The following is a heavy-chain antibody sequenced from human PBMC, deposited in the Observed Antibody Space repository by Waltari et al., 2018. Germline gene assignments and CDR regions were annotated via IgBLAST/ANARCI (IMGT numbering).Heavy chain of an antibody. CDR2: ISWNSGSI. J-gene: IGHJ6*02. CDR3: AKDIRGRAYCGGDCYYYGMDV. D-gene: IGHD2-21*01. CDR1: GFTFDDYA. V-gene: IGHV3-9*01. Sequence: EVQLVESGGGLVQPGRSLRLSCAASGFTFDDYAMHWVRQAPGKGLEWGSGISWNSGSIGYADSVKGRFTSSRDNAKNSLYLQMNSLRAEDTALYYCAKDIRGRAYCGGDCYYYGMDVWGQGTTVTVSS.